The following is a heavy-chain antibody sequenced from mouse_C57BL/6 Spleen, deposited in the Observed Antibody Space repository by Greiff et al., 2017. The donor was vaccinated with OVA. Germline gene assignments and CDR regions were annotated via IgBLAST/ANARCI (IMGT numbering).Heavy chain of an antibody. D-gene: IGHD1-1*01. Sequence: QVQLQQPGAELVKPGASVKLSCKASGYTFTSYWMHWVKQRPGRGLEWIGRIDPNSGGTKYNEKFKSKATLTVDKTSSTAYMQLSSLTSKDSADYYCARINTVVATVDFGVWGTGTTVTVSS. CDR2: IDPNSGGT. CDR3: ARINTVVATVDFGV. V-gene: IGHV1-72*01. CDR1: GYTFTSYW. J-gene: IGHJ1*03.